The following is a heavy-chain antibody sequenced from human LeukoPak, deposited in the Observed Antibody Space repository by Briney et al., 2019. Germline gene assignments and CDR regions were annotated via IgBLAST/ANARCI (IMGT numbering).Heavy chain of an antibody. CDR1: GFTFSSYA. CDR2: ISGSGGST. J-gene: IGHJ4*02. V-gene: IGHV3-23*01. CDR3: ARGSKGTYDY. Sequence: GGSLRLSCAASGFTFSSYAMSWVRQAPGEGLEWVSAISGSGGSTYYADSVKGRFTISRDNSKNTLYLQMNSLRAEDTAVYYCARGSKGTYDYWGQGTLVTVSS.